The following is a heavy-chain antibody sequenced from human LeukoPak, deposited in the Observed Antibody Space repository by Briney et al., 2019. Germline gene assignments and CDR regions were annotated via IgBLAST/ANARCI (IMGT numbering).Heavy chain of an antibody. CDR2: IISIFGTA. D-gene: IGHD6-6*01. Sequence: GASVKVSCKASGGTFSSYAISWVRQAPGQGLEWMGGIISIFGTANYAEKFQGRVTITADKSTSTAYMELSSLRSEDTAVYYCARRLEYSSSSGLDHWGQGTLVTVSS. J-gene: IGHJ4*02. V-gene: IGHV1-69*06. CDR3: ARRLEYSSSSGLDH. CDR1: GGTFSSYA.